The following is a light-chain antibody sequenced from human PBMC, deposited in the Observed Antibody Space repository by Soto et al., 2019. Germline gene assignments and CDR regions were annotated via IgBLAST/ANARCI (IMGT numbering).Light chain of an antibody. Sequence: DIQLTQSPSFLSASVGDRVTITCRASQVISTGLAWYQQKSGKAPKLLIHTASTLQSGVPSRFSGSGSGTEFTLSINSLQPEDFATYYCQQRRDYPITFGQGTRL. J-gene: IGKJ5*01. CDR3: QQRRDYPIT. CDR2: TAS. V-gene: IGKV1-9*01. CDR1: QVISTG.